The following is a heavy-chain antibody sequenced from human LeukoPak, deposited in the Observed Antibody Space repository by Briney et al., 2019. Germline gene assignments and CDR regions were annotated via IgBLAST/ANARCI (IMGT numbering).Heavy chain of an antibody. Sequence: ASETLSLTCTVSGGSISSYYWSWIRQPPGKGLEWIGEINHSGSTNYNPSLKSRVTISVDTSKNQFSLKLSSVTAADTAVYYCARGSRSGWFDPWGQGTLVTVSS. V-gene: IGHV4-34*01. CDR3: ARGSRSGWFDP. CDR1: GGSISSYY. CDR2: INHSGST. J-gene: IGHJ5*02. D-gene: IGHD1-26*01.